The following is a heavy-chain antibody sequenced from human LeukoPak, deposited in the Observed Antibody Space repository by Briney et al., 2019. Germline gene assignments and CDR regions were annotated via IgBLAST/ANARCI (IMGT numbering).Heavy chain of an antibody. V-gene: IGHV4-39*01. CDR1: GGSIDSSRDY. D-gene: IGHD3-10*01. CDR3: ARRDFGAGSYSPRFDY. Sequence: SETLSLLFTLRGGSIDSSRDYWGWIRQPPGKGLEWIGNIYYRGSTYYNPSLNSRVTISIDRSKNQFSLKLSAVTAADTAVYYCARRDFGAGSYSPRFDYWGQGTLVTVSS. CDR2: IYYRGST. J-gene: IGHJ4*02.